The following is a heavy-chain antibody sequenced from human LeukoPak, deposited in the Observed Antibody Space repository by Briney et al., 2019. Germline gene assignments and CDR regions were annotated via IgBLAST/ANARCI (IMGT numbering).Heavy chain of an antibody. J-gene: IGHJ6*03. CDR3: ARELRFLEWLLPPGPGYYMDV. CDR1: GGSISSYY. Sequence: SETLSLTCTVSGGSISSYYWSWIRQPAGKGLEWIGRIYTSGSTNYNPSLKSRVTMSVDTSKNQFSLKLSSVTAADTAVYYCARELRFLEWLLPPGPGYYMDVWGKGTTVTVSS. CDR2: IYTSGST. V-gene: IGHV4-4*07. D-gene: IGHD3-3*01.